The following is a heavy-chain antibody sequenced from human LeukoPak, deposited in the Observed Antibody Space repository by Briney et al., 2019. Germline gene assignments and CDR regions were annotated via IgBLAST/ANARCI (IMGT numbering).Heavy chain of an antibody. D-gene: IGHD3-16*01. V-gene: IGHV1-18*04. Sequence: ASVKVSCKASGYTFTSYGIRWVRQAPGQGLEWMGWISAYNGNTNYAQKLQGRVTMTTDTSKSTAYMELRSLRSDDTAVYYCAREERAVSGSYKYYSDGMDVWGERTPGTVSS. J-gene: IGHJ6*02. CDR2: ISAYNGNT. CDR3: AREERAVSGSYKYYSDGMDV. CDR1: GYTFTSYG.